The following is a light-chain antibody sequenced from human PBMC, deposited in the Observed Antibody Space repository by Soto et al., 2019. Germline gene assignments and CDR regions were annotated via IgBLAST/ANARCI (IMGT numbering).Light chain of an antibody. CDR2: GTS. V-gene: IGKV3-20*01. CDR3: QQYGSSIT. CDR1: QSVDNN. J-gene: IGKJ5*01. Sequence: EIVMTQSPVTLSASPGESATLSCRASQSVDNNVAWYQQKPGQAPRLLIYGTSSRATGIPDRFSGSGSGTDFTLTISRLEPEDFAVFYCQQYGSSITFGQGTRLEIK.